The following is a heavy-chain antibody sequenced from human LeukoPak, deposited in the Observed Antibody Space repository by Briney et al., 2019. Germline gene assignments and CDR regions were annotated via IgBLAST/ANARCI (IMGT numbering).Heavy chain of an antibody. V-gene: IGHV1-2*02. D-gene: IGHD6-13*01. CDR2: INPNSGGT. CDR1: GYTFTSYG. J-gene: IGHJ4*02. Sequence: GASVKVSCKASGYTFTSYGISWVRQAPGQGLEWMGWINPNSGGTNYAQKFQGRVTMTRDTSISTAYMELSRLRSDDTAVYYCARRIAAAGEADFDYWGQGTLVTVSS. CDR3: ARRIAAAGEADFDY.